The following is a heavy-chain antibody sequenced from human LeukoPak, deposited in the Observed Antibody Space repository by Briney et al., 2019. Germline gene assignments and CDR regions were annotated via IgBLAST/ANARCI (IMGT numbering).Heavy chain of an antibody. CDR2: INPSGGST. V-gene: IGHV1-46*01. D-gene: IGHD2/OR15-2a*01. CDR1: GYTFTSYY. CDR3: GTGPKLVIDY. J-gene: IGHJ4*02. Sequence: RASVKVSCKASGYTFTSYYMHWVRQAPGQGLGWMGIINPSGGSTSYAQKFQGRVTMTRDTSTSTVYMELSSLRSEDTAVYYCGTGPKLVIDYWGQGTLVTVSS.